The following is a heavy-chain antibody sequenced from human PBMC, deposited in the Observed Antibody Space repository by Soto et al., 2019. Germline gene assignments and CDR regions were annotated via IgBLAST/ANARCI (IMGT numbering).Heavy chain of an antibody. D-gene: IGHD4-17*01. V-gene: IGHV1-69*13. Sequence: SVKVSCKASGGTFSSYAISWVRQAPGQRIEWMGGIIPIFGTANYAQKFQGRVTITADESTSTAYMELSSLRSEDTAVYYCARVATVTTYYYYGMDVWGQGTTVTVSS. CDR2: IIPIFGTA. CDR1: GGTFSSYA. J-gene: IGHJ6*02. CDR3: ARVATVTTYYYYGMDV.